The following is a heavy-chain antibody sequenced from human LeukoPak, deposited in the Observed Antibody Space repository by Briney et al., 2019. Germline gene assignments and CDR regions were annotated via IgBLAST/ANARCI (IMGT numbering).Heavy chain of an antibody. J-gene: IGHJ4*02. CDR2: IKSKTDGGTT. Sequence: GGSLRLSCAASRFTFSNAWMSWVRQAPGKGLEWVGRIKSKTDGGTTDYAAPVKGRFTISRDDSKNTLYLQMNSLKTEDTAVYYCTTGYDFWSGYYILDYWGQGTLVTVSS. CDR3: TTGYDFWSGYYILDY. D-gene: IGHD3-3*01. V-gene: IGHV3-15*01. CDR1: RFTFSNAW.